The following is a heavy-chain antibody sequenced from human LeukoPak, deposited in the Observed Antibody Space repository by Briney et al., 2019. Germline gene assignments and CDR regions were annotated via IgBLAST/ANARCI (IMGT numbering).Heavy chain of an antibody. CDR2: IYYSGST. V-gene: IGHV4-30-4*01. CDR1: GGSFSDYY. CDR3: ARRVVTGYNWFDP. D-gene: IGHD2-21*02. J-gene: IGHJ5*02. Sequence: SETLSLPCAVYGGSFSDYYWSWIRQPPGKGLEWIGYIYYSGSTYYNPSLKSRVTISVDTSKNQFSLKLSSVTAADTAVYYCARRVVTGYNWFDPWGQGTLATVSS.